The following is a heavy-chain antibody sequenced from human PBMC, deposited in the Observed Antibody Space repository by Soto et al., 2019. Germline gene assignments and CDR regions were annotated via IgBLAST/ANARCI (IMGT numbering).Heavy chain of an antibody. CDR3: AAGLDAY. Sequence: EVQLVETGGGLIQPGGSLRLSCAVSVFSVTDTQVTWVRQAPGKGLEWVCVIYSGGTTNYADSVKGRFTISRDNSRNTVYLQMNSLRDEDSAVYYCAAGLDAYWGQGTQVTVSS. CDR2: IYSGGTT. CDR1: VFSVTDTQ. V-gene: IGHV3-53*02. J-gene: IGHJ4*02.